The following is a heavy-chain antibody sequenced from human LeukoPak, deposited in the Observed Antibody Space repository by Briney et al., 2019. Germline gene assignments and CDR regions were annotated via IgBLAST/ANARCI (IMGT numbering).Heavy chain of an antibody. J-gene: IGHJ2*01. Sequence: SETLSLTCTVSGGSISSSSYYWGWIRQPPGKGLEWIGSIYYSGSTYYNPSLKSRVTISVDTSKNQFSLKLSSVTAADTAVYYCARDGGWGTYYYDSSGYSYWYFDLWGRGTLVIVSS. D-gene: IGHD3-22*01. CDR2: IYYSGST. CDR3: ARDGGWGTYYYDSSGYSYWYFDL. V-gene: IGHV4-39*07. CDR1: GGSISSSSYY.